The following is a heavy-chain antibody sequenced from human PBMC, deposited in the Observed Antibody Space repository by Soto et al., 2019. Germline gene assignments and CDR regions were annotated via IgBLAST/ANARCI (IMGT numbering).Heavy chain of an antibody. CDR1: AGSITSYY. CDR3: AREGGGGSIAFDY. D-gene: IGHD6-19*01. V-gene: IGHV4-59*01. Sequence: SETLSLTCTVSAGSITSYYWSWIRQSPGKGLEWIGYIYHSGHSNYNPSLKSRVTMSVDTPKSQFSLKLLSMTAADTAVYYCAREGGGGSIAFDYWGQGTQVTVSS. J-gene: IGHJ4*02. CDR2: IYHSGHS.